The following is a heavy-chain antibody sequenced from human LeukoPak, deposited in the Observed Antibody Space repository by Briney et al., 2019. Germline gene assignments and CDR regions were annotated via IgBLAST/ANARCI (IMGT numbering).Heavy chain of an antibody. V-gene: IGHV3-30*02. J-gene: IGHJ3*02. D-gene: IGHD3-10*01. Sequence: GGSLRLSCAASGFTFSSYGMHWVRQAPGKGLEWVAFIRYDGSNKYYADSVKGRFTISRDNSKNTLYLQMSTLRAEDTAVYYCARERPYGSGNYHAFDIWGQGTMVTVSS. CDR1: GFTFSSYG. CDR3: ARERPYGSGNYHAFDI. CDR2: IRYDGSNK.